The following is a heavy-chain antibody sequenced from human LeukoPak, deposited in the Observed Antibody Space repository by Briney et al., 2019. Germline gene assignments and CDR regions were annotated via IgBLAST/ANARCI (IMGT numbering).Heavy chain of an antibody. CDR1: GYTFTGYY. CDR3: ARGLYYYDSSSSFDY. D-gene: IGHD3-22*01. J-gene: IGHJ4*02. V-gene: IGHV1-2*02. CDR2: INPNSGGT. Sequence: ASVKVSCKASGYTFTGYYMHWVRQAPGQGLEWMGWINPNSGGTNYAQTFQGRVTMTRDTSVSTAFMELSRLRSDDTAVYFCARGLYYYDSSSSFDYWGQGALVTVSS.